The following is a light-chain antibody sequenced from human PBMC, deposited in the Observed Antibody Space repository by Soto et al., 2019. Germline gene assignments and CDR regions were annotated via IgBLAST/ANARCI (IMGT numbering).Light chain of an antibody. CDR2: KAS. CDR1: QSISSW. J-gene: IGKJ1*01. Sequence: DIQMTQSPSTLSASVGDRGTITCRASQSISSWLAWYQPKPGKAPKLLIYKASTLKTGVPSRFSGSGSGTEFTLTISSLQPDDFATYYCQHYNSYSEAFGQGTKEDIK. V-gene: IGKV1-5*03. CDR3: QHYNSYSEA.